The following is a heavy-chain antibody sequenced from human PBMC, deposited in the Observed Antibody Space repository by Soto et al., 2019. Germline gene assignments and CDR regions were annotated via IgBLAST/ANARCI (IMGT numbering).Heavy chain of an antibody. J-gene: IGHJ4*01. V-gene: IGHV4-39*01. CDR1: GGSISSSSHY. D-gene: IGHD2-15*01. CDR2: MYYRGNT. CDR3: ARLTKGYCSGNICSPF. Sequence: QLQLQESGPGLVKPSETLSLTCTVSGGSISSSSHYWCWIRQPPGKGLEWIGSMYYRGNTYYNPSLSSRVTMSTDTSKNQSSLSLSSVTAADTAVYYCARLTKGYCSGNICSPFWGHGTLVTVSS.